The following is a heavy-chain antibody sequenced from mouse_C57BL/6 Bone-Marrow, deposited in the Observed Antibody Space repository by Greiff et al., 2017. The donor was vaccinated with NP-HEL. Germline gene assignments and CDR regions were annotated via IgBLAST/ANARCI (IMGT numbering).Heavy chain of an antibody. CDR2: IDPSDSET. D-gene: IGHD1-1*01. J-gene: IGHJ1*03. V-gene: IGHV1-52*01. Sequence: VQLQQSGAELVRPGSSVKLSCKASGYTFTSYWMHWVKQRPIQGLEWIGNIDPSDSETHYNQKFKDKATLTVDKSSSTAYMQLSSLTSEDSAVYYCARSYYYGSSWSDWYFDVWGTGTTVTVSS. CDR1: GYTFTSYW. CDR3: ARSYYYGSSWSDWYFDV.